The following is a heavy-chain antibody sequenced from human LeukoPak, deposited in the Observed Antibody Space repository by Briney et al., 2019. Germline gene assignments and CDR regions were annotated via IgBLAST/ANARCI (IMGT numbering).Heavy chain of an antibody. J-gene: IGHJ3*02. Sequence: PSETLSLTCTVSGGSISSYYWSWIRQPAGKGLEWIGRIYTSGSTNYNPSLKSRVTMSVDTSKNQFSLKLSSVTAADTAVYYCARDYYDSSGHSDAFDIWGQGTMVTVSS. CDR1: GGSISSYY. D-gene: IGHD3-22*01. V-gene: IGHV4-4*07. CDR2: IYTSGST. CDR3: ARDYYDSSGHSDAFDI.